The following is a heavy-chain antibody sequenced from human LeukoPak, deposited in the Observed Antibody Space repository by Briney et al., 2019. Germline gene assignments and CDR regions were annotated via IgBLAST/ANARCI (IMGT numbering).Heavy chain of an antibody. CDR1: GGSISSGDYY. CDR2: IYYSGST. D-gene: IGHD3-16*02. V-gene: IGHV4-30-4*01. J-gene: IGHJ4*02. Sequence: SETLSLTCTVSGGSISSGDYYWSWIRQPPGKGLEWIGYIYYSGSTYYNPSLKSRVTISVDTSKNQFSLKLSSVTAADTAVYYCARGRYLPLYFDYWGQGTVVTVSS. CDR3: ARGRYLPLYFDY.